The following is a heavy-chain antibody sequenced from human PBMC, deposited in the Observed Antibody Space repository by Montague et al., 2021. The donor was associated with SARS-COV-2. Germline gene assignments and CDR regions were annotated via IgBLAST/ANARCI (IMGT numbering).Heavy chain of an antibody. CDR3: ARLLRSCTNGVCRTYYYYALDV. CDR2: IYYSGST. CDR1: GGSISGFY. Sequence: SETLSLTCTVSGGSISGFYWSWIRQPPGKGLEWIGYIYYSGSTKXNPSLESRVAVSMDRSKNQVSLELTSVTAADTAVYYCARLLRSCTNGVCRTYYYYALDVWGQGTTVTVSS. D-gene: IGHD2-8*01. J-gene: IGHJ6*02. V-gene: IGHV4-59*01.